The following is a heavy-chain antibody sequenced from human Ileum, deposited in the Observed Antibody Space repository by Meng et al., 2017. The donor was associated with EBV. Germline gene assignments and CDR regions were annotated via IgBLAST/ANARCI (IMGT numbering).Heavy chain of an antibody. CDR3: ARLGSGWAADY. CDR2: IWYDGSNK. D-gene: IGHD6-19*01. CDR1: GLSFGKYG. Sequence: VGAGGVVVPPGVSLGLLLRESGLSFGKYGMYWVRQAPGKGRGWVSVIWYDGSNKYYGDSVKGRFTVSRDNSKNTVSLQMNSLRVEDTAVYYCARLGSGWAADYWGQGTLVTVSS. V-gene: IGHV3-33*07. J-gene: IGHJ4*02.